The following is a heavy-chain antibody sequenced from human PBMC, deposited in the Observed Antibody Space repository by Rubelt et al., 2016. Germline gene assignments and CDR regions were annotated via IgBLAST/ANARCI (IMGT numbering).Heavy chain of an antibody. CDR3: ANDYGGTLFDY. V-gene: IGHV3-30*18. D-gene: IGHD4-23*01. CDR2: ISYDGSNK. CDR1: GFTFSSYG. Sequence: QVQLVESGGGVVQPGRSLRLSCAASGFTFSSYGMHWVRQAPGKGLEWVAVISYDGSNKYYADSVKGRFTISRDNSKNTLYLQMNSLRAEDTAVYYCANDYGGTLFDYWGQGTLVTVSS. J-gene: IGHJ4*02.